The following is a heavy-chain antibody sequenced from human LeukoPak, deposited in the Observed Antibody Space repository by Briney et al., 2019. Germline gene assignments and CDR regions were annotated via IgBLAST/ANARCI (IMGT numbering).Heavy chain of an antibody. CDR3: AKKYSTGLDP. V-gene: IGHV3-23*01. D-gene: IGHD1-26*01. J-gene: IGHJ5*02. CDR2: INGSGDST. CDR1: GFTFGSYA. Sequence: GGSLRLSCAASGFTFGSYAMSWVRQAPGKGLEWVSDINGSGDSTYYTDSVKGRFTISRDNSKNTLYLQMNSLRAEDTAIYYCAKKYSTGLDPWGQGTLVTVSS.